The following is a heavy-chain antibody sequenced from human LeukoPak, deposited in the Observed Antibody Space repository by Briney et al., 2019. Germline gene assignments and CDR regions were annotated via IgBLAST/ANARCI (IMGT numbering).Heavy chain of an antibody. CDR1: GFSFSSYE. D-gene: IGHD5-12*01. V-gene: IGHV3-48*03. Sequence: GGSLRLSCAASGFSFSSYEMNWVRRAPGKGLEWVSYIGSTTNSIYYADSVKGRFTISRDNAKKSLHLQMNSLRAEDTAVYYCARDEYSGLYYYMDVWGKGTTVTVSS. J-gene: IGHJ6*03. CDR3: ARDEYSGLYYYMDV. CDR2: IGSTTNSI.